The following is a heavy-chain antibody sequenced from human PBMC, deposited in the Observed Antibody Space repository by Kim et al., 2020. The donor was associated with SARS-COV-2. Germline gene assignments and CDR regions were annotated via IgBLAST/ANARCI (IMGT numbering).Heavy chain of an antibody. CDR3: ASYAAAVYSSGWYQYYYGMGV. CDR2: ISSSSSYI. V-gene: IGHV3-21*04. D-gene: IGHD6-19*01. Sequence: GGSLRLSCAASGFTFSSYSMNWVRQAPGRGLEWVSSISSSSSYIYYADSVKGRFTISRDNAKNSLYLQMNSLRAEDTAVYYCASYAAAVYSSGWYQYYYGMGVGGQGTTVTVSS. J-gene: IGHJ6*02. CDR1: GFTFSSYS.